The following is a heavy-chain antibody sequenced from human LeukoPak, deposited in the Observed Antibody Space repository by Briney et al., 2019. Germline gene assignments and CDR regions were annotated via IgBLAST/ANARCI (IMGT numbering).Heavy chain of an antibody. CDR1: GGSISSSNYY. Sequence: SETLSLTCTVSGGSISSSNYYWGWVRQPPGKGLEWIGSFYNSGSTFYNPSLKSRVTISVDTSKKQFSLRLTSVTAAVTAVYYCARGSWGDSYYFDYWGQGTLVTVSS. J-gene: IGHJ4*02. D-gene: IGHD3-10*01. CDR2: FYNSGST. V-gene: IGHV4-39*01. CDR3: ARGSWGDSYYFDY.